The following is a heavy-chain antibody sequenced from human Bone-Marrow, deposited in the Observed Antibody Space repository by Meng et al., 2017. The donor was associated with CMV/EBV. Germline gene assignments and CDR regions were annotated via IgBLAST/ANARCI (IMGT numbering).Heavy chain of an antibody. CDR3: AREWVRRRFLEWFKWFDP. CDR2: INPNSGGT. D-gene: IGHD3-3*01. CDR1: GYTFTGYY. V-gene: IGHV1-2*02. J-gene: IGHJ5*02. Sequence: ASVKVSCKASGYTFTGYYMHWVRQAPGQGLEWMGWINPNSGGTNYAQKFQGRVTMTRDTSISTAYMELSRLRSDDTAVYYCAREWVRRRFLEWFKWFDPWAQGTLVTVSS.